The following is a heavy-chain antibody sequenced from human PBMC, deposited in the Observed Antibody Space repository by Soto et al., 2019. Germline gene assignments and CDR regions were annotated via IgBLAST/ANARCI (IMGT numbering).Heavy chain of an antibody. Sequence: QITLKESGPTLVKPTQTLTLTCTFSGFSLSTTAVGVNWIRQPPGKPLEWLALIYWDDTKHYSSSLKNRLTISKDNSKNQVVLTMTNMDPVDTATYYCAHGSGWLSDQWGQGTLVTVSS. D-gene: IGHD6-19*01. CDR1: GFSLSTTAVG. CDR2: IYWDDTK. J-gene: IGHJ4*02. V-gene: IGHV2-5*02. CDR3: AHGSGWLSDQ.